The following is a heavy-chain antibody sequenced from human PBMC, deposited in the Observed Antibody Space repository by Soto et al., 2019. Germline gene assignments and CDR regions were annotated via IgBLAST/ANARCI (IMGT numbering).Heavy chain of an antibody. CDR2: IKQDGSEK. CDR1: GFTFSSYW. Sequence: PGGSLRLSCAASGFTFSSYWMSWVRQAPGKGLEWVANIKQDGSEKYYVDSVKGRFTISRDNAKNSLYLQMNSLRAEDTAVYYCARDLIAARLNDAFDIWGQGTMVTVSS. CDR3: ARDLIAARLNDAFDI. J-gene: IGHJ3*02. V-gene: IGHV3-7*03. D-gene: IGHD6-6*01.